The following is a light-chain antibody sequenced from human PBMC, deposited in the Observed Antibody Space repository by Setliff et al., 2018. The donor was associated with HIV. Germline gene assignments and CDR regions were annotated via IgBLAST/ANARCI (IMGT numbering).Light chain of an antibody. Sequence: QSVLTQPASVSGSPGQSITISCTGTSSDVGGYNYVSWYQQHPGNAPKLMIFEVSNRPSGVSNRFSGSKSGNTASLTISGLQAEDEADYYCSSYTSSSRYVFGTGTKVTVL. CDR1: SSDVGGYNY. V-gene: IGLV2-14*01. J-gene: IGLJ1*01. CDR2: EVS. CDR3: SSYTSSSRYV.